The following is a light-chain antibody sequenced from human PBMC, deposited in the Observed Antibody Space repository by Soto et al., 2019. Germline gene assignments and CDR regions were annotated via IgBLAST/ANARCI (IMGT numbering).Light chain of an antibody. V-gene: IGLV2-14*01. CDR3: SSYRSGMVWV. CDR1: GSDVGGYNY. J-gene: IGLJ3*02. Sequence: QSVLTQPASVSGSPGQSITISCTGTGSDVGGYNYVSWYQQHPDKAPKLMIFEVSYRPSGVSNRFSGSKSGNTASLTISGLQIEDEADYYCSSYRSGMVWVFGEGTKLTVL. CDR2: EVS.